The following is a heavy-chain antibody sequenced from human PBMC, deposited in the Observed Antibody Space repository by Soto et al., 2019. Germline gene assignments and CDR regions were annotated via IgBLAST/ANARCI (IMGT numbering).Heavy chain of an antibody. J-gene: IGHJ6*02. CDR2: IWYDGSNK. Sequence: VAVIWYDGSNKYYADSVKGRFTISRDNSKNTLYLQMNSLRAEDTAVYYCARVSGGSHYYYYYGMDVWGQGTTVTVSS. V-gene: IGHV3-33*01. D-gene: IGHD2-15*01. CDR3: ARVSGGSHYYYYYGMDV.